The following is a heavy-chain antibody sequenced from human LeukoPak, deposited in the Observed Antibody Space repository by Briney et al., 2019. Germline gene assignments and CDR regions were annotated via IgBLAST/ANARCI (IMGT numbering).Heavy chain of an antibody. CDR1: GGSFSGYY. Sequence: PSETLSLTCAVYGGSFSGYYWSWIRQPPGKGLEWIGDINHSGSTNYNPSLKSRVTISVDKSKNQFSLRLISVTAADTAVYFCARVRVIDWGSSYFDYWGQGNLVTVSS. V-gene: IGHV4-34*01. CDR2: INHSGST. D-gene: IGHD3-9*01. J-gene: IGHJ4*02. CDR3: ARVRVIDWGSSYFDY.